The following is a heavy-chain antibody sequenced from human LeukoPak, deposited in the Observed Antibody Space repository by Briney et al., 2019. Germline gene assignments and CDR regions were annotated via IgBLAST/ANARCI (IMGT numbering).Heavy chain of an antibody. V-gene: IGHV3-53*04. CDR1: GFTVSSNY. CDR3: AREGGYRYDKSYYYYYGMDV. D-gene: IGHD6-25*01. J-gene: IGHJ6*02. Sequence: AGGSLRLSCAASGFTVSSNYMSWVRQAPGKGLEWVSVIYSGGSTYYADSVKGRFTISRHNSKNTLYLQMNSLRAEDTAVYYCAREGGYRYDKSYYYYYGMDVWGQGTTVTVSS. CDR2: IYSGGST.